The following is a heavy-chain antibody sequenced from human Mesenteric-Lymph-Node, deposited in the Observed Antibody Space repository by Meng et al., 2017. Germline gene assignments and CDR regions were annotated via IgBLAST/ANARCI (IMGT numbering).Heavy chain of an antibody. J-gene: IGHJ4*02. V-gene: IGHV3-30*18. CDR1: GFTLRRYA. Sequence: QVKRMESGGGVVEPGRYLRRSWAASGFTLRRYARHWVRQAPGKGLEWVAVVSDDGVDKLYTDSVKGRFTISRDNSKNTLYLQMNSLRIEDTAVFHCAKGASYSSGPYYFDYCGQGTLVTVSS. D-gene: IGHD6-19*01. CDR3: AKGASYSSGPYYFDY. CDR2: VSDDGVDK.